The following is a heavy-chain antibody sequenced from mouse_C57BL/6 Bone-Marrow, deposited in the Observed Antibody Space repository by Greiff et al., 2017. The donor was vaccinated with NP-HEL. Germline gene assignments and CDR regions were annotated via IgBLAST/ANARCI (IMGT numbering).Heavy chain of an antibody. CDR1: GFNIKDDY. Sequence: VQLQQSGAELVRPGASVKLSCTASGFNIKDDYMHWVKQRPEQGLEWIGWIDPENGDTEYASKFQGKATITADTSSNTAYRQLSSLTSEDTAVYYCTADAWFAYWGQGTLVTVSA. V-gene: IGHV14-4*01. D-gene: IGHD2-3*01. J-gene: IGHJ3*01. CDR3: TADAWFAY. CDR2: IDPENGDT.